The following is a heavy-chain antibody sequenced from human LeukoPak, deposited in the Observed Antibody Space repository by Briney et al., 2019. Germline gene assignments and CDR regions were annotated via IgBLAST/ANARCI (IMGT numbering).Heavy chain of an antibody. J-gene: IGHJ4*02. V-gene: IGHV3-30*18. CDR1: GFTFSGYG. D-gene: IGHD1-26*01. CDR3: AKPPEVGATVGYFDY. Sequence: GGSLRLSCAASGFTFSGYGMHWVRQAPGKGLEWVALISFDGSNQYYADSVKGRFTISRDNSKNTLYLQTSSLRTEDTAVYYCAKPPEVGATVGYFDYWGQGTLVTVSS. CDR2: ISFDGSNQ.